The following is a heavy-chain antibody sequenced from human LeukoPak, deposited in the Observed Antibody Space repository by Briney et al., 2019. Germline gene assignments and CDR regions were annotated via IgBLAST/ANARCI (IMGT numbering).Heavy chain of an antibody. CDR1: AFTVSSSS. J-gene: IGHJ4*02. D-gene: IGHD4-11*01. CDR3: VRDGVDYSFEY. V-gene: IGHV3-53*01. Sequence: PGRSLRLSCAASAFTVSSSSMSWARQAPGKGLEWVSVTYSGGSTYYADSVKGRFTISRDNSKNTLYLQMNSLRADDTAVYYCVRDGVDYSFEYWGQGTLVTVSS. CDR2: TYSGGST.